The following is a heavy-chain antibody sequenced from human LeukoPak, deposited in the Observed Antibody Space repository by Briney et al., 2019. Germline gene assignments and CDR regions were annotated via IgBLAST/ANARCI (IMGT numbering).Heavy chain of an antibody. CDR1: GFMFSSYW. V-gene: IGHV3-21*06. CDR3: ARDVSLDF. J-gene: IGHJ4*02. CDR2: ISTDNSYR. Sequence: GGSLRLSCAASGFMFSSYWMTWVRQAPGKGLEWVSSISTDNSYRHYADSVKGRFTISRDNPKNSLYLQMNTLRAEDTAVYYCARDVSLDFWGQGTLVTVSS.